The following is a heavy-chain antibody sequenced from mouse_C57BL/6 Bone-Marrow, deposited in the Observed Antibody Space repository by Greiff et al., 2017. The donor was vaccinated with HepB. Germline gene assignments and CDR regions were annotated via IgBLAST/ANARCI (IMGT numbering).Heavy chain of an antibody. Sequence: QVQLQQPGAELVKPGASVKMSCKASGYTFTSYWITWVKQRPGQGLEWIGDIYPGSGSTNYNEKFKSKATLTVDTSSSTAYMQLSSLTSEDSAVYYCAREEITTVERGYAMDYRGQGTSVTVSS. CDR2: IYPGSGST. CDR3: AREEITTVERGYAMDY. CDR1: GYTFTSYW. J-gene: IGHJ4*01. D-gene: IGHD1-1*01. V-gene: IGHV1-55*01.